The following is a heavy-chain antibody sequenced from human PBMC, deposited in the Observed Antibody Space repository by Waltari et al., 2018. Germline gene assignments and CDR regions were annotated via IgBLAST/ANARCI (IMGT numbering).Heavy chain of an antibody. Sequence: QVQLVESGGGVVQPGGSLRLSCEASGFIFSNYDIHWVRQSPGKGRESVAFIRYDGSDQQYADSVKGRFTISRDNAKSSLYLQMNNLRPEDTALYYCAKDLGIVPAIDCWGRGALVIVSS. CDR1: GFIFSNYD. CDR2: IRYDGSDQ. V-gene: IGHV3-30*02. J-gene: IGHJ4*02. CDR3: AKDLGIVPAIDC. D-gene: IGHD2-2*01.